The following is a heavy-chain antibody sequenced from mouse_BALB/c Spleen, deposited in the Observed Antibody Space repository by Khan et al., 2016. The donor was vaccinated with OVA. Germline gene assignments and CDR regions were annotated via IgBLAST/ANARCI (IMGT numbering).Heavy chain of an antibody. CDR2: IWSAGST. D-gene: IGHD2-4*01. Sequence: QVQLKESGPGLVQPSQSLSITCTVSGFSLTNYSVHWVRQSPGKGLEWLGVIWSAGSTDYNAAFISRLTIRKDNSRSQVFFKMNSLQPNDTAIYXCARRCYDYDRVALFTYWGQKALVTVPA. V-gene: IGHV2-2*02. CDR3: ARRCYDYDRVALFTY. CDR1: GFSLTNYS. J-gene: IGHJ3*01.